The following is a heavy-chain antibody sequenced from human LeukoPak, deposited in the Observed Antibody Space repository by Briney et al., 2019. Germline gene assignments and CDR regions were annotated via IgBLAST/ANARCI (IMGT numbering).Heavy chain of an antibody. CDR1: GFTFSSYG. V-gene: IGHV3-30*18. J-gene: IGHJ4*02. Sequence: PGKPLRLSCAAPGFTFSSYGMHWVRQAPGKGLEWVAAISYDGSDKHYTDSVKGRFTISRVNSENTLYLQMNCLRAEDTAIYYCAKVKEDRYYNSRGFYLDYWGQGTLVTVSS. CDR3: AKVKEDRYYNSRGFYLDY. D-gene: IGHD3-22*01. CDR2: ISYDGSDK.